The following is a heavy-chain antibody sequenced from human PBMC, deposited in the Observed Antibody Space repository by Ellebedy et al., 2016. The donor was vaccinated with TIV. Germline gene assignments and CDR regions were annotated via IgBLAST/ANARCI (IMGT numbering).Heavy chain of an antibody. Sequence: GESLKISCAASGFTFSSDWMSWVRQAPGKGLEWVANIKQDGSEKYYLDSVKGRFTISRDNAKNSLFLQMNSLRADDTAVYYCAREGLLEDTKSSATDAFDLWGQGTMVIVSS. CDR1: GFTFSSDW. D-gene: IGHD2-8*01. CDR3: AREGLLEDTKSSATDAFDL. CDR2: IKQDGSEK. J-gene: IGHJ3*01. V-gene: IGHV3-7*01.